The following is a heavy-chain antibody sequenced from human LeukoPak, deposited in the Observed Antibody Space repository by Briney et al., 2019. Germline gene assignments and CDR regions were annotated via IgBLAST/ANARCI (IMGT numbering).Heavy chain of an antibody. V-gene: IGHV3-23*01. CDR3: AKRDTTMAKGALDI. D-gene: IGHD5-18*01. Sequence: GGSLRLSCAASGFTFRTYGMSWVRQAPGKGLEWVSAIGSGGTTYYTDSVKGRFTISRDNSKTTLYLQMSSLRAEDTAVYYCAKRDTTMAKGALDIWGQGTTVTVSS. J-gene: IGHJ3*02. CDR2: IGSGGTT. CDR1: GFTFRTYG.